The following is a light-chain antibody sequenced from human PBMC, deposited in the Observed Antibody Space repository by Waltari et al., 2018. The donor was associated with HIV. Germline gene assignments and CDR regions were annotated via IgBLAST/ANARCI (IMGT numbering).Light chain of an antibody. CDR3: AAWDASLHVV. CDR2: RNH. Sequence: QSVLPQPPSASGTLGQGVTISCFGSSPTLGTNPVNWYQHLPGAAPKLIIFRNHQRPSVVPDRFSGSQSGTSSFLTITGLLPGDEATYYCAAWDASLHVVFGGGTQLTVL. CDR1: SPTLGTNP. J-gene: IGLJ2*01. V-gene: IGLV1-44*01.